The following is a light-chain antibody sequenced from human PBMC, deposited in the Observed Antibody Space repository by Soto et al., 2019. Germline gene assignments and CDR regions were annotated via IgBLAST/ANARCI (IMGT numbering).Light chain of an antibody. Sequence: DIQMTQSPSTLSASVGDRVTITCRASQSISSWLAWYQQKPGQPPKLLIYKPSTLQSVVPSRFSGSGSGTDFPPASSILQPDDSATYYLQQYNDTWTFGQGTKVEIK. V-gene: IGKV1-5*03. CDR2: KPS. J-gene: IGKJ1*01. CDR3: QQYNDTWT. CDR1: QSISSW.